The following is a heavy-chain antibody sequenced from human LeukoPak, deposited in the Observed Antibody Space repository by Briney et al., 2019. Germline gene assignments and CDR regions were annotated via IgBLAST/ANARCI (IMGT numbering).Heavy chain of an antibody. CDR2: IKLDGSEK. Sequence: GGSLRLSCVASGFTFGKYWMRWVRQAPGKGLEWVANIKLDGSEKNYVDSVKGRFTISRDNTKNSLYLQMNSLRAEDTAVFYCARDQYDTWSRRGNFDSWGQGTLVIVSS. CDR1: GFTFGKYW. D-gene: IGHD3-3*01. CDR3: ARDQYDTWSRRGNFDS. V-gene: IGHV3-7*03. J-gene: IGHJ4*02.